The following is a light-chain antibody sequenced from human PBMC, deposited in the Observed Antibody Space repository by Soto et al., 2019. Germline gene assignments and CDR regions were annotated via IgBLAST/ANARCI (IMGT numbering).Light chain of an antibody. Sequence: QSALTQPPSASGSPGQSVTISCNGTSSDIGSYNYVSWYQQHPGKAPKLMIYEVSQRPSGVPDRFSGSKSGNTASLTVSGLQAEDEADYYCSSYAGRNNFYVFGTGTKVTVL. CDR2: EVS. CDR1: SSDIGSYNY. V-gene: IGLV2-8*01. CDR3: SSYAGRNNFYV. J-gene: IGLJ1*01.